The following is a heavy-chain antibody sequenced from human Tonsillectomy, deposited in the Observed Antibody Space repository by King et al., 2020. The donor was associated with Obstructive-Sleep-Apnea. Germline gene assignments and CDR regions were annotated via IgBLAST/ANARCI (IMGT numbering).Heavy chain of an antibody. D-gene: IGHD1-26*01. J-gene: IGHJ4*02. CDR3: ARDSGSYYAPLHY. CDR1: GDSVTSGTYY. Sequence: QLQESGPGLVKPSETLSLTCTVSGDSVTSGTYYWGWIRQPPGKGLEWIGTIYSSGSTAYNPSLQSRLTISMDTSKKQFSLKLHSVTAADTAVYYCARDSGSYYAPLHYWGQGTLVTVSS. V-gene: IGHV4-39*07. CDR2: IYSSGST.